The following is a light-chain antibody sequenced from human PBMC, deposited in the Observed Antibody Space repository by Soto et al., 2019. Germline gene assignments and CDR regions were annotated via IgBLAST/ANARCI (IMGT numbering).Light chain of an antibody. Sequence: QAVVTQPPSASGTPGQRVTISCSGSSSNIGSNTVNWYQQLPGTAPKLLIYSNNQRPSGVPDRFSGSKSGTSASLAISGLQSEDEAEYYCAAWDDSLNAVVFGGGTQLTVL. CDR3: AAWDDSLNAVV. CDR1: SSNIGSNT. J-gene: IGLJ2*01. V-gene: IGLV1-44*01. CDR2: SNN.